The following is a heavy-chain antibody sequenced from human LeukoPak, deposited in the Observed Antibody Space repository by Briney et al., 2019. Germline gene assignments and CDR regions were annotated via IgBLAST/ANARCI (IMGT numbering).Heavy chain of an antibody. D-gene: IGHD3-9*01. V-gene: IGHV4-59*03. CDR1: GASMHLFY. J-gene: IGHJ4*02. CDR3: ATLDHDVVGGYSHLDH. Sequence: PSETLSPTCTASGASMHLFYWTWTRQSPGKGLEWIGNIYHIGYTEYNPSLKSRVTISIDTSNNQFSLTLTSVTAADTAVYYCATLDHDVVGGYSHLDHWGQGALVTVSS. CDR2: IYHIGYT.